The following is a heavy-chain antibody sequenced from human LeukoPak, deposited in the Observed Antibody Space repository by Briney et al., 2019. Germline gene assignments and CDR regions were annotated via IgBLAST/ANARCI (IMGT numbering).Heavy chain of an antibody. Sequence: ASVKLSCKVSGYTLTELSMHWVRQAPGKGLEWMGGFDPEDGETIYAKKFQGRVTMTEDTSTDTAYMELSSLRSEDTAVYYCATARSAGVVRGVIRYFDYWGQGTLVTVSS. CDR2: FDPEDGET. J-gene: IGHJ4*02. CDR3: ATARSAGVVRGVIRYFDY. D-gene: IGHD3-10*01. V-gene: IGHV1-24*01. CDR1: GYTLTELS.